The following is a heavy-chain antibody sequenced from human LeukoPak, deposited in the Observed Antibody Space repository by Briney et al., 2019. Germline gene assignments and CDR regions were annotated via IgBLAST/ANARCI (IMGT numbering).Heavy chain of an antibody. D-gene: IGHD3-10*01. J-gene: IGHJ4*02. CDR1: GYIFTHNW. Sequence: HGESLKISCKGSGYIFTHNWIGWVRQLPGKGLELMGISYPGDSDTRYSPSFEGQVAISVDKSISTAYLQWSSLKASDTAMYYCARQTRDGSGSRGYSFDFWGQGTLVTVSS. CDR2: SYPGDSDT. V-gene: IGHV5-51*01. CDR3: ARQTRDGSGSRGYSFDF.